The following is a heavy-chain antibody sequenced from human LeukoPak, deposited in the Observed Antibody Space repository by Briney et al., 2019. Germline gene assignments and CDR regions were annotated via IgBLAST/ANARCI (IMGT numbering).Heavy chain of an antibody. J-gene: IGHJ6*03. CDR2: ISYDGSTT. CDR3: AKGSKEVLFTRDHYMDV. V-gene: IGHV3-30*04. Sequence: GGSLRLSCAASGFTFSRNAMHWVRQTPGRGLEWVAVISYDGSTTYYSDSVKGRFTISRDNSKNTLYLQMNSLRAEDTAVYYCAKGSKEVLFTRDHYMDVWGKGTTVTISS. CDR1: GFTFSRNA. D-gene: IGHD3-3*01.